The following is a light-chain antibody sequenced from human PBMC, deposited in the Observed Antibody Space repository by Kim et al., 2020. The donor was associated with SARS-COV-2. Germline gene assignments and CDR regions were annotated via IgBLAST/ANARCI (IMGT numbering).Light chain of an antibody. V-gene: IGKV3-20*01. CDR2: GAS. Sequence: SPGERGTRSCRASQSVSRSYLAWYQQKPGQAPRLLIYGASSRATGIPDRFSGSGSGTDFTLTISRLEPEDFAVYYCQQYGSSPYTFGQGTKVEIK. CDR1: QSVSRSY. CDR3: QQYGSSPYT. J-gene: IGKJ2*01.